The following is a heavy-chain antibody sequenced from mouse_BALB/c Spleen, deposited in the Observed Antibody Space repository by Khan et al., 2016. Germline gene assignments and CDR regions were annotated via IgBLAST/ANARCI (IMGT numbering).Heavy chain of an antibody. V-gene: IGHV3-2*02. CDR1: GYSITSDYA. D-gene: IGHD1-2*01. CDR3: ASTPTAYYAMDY. Sequence: EVQLQESGPGLVKPSQSLSLTCIVTGYSITSDYAWNWIRQFPGNKLEWMGYISYSGSTRYYPYLKSRISITRDTSKNQFFLQLNSVTTEDTATXYCASTPTAYYAMDYWGQGTSVPVSS. J-gene: IGHJ4*01. CDR2: ISYSGST.